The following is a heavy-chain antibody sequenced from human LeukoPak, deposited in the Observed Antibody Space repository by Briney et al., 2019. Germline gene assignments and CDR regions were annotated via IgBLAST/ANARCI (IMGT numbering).Heavy chain of an antibody. CDR3: ATGSGAQPLDY. CDR2: IDPNNGGT. D-gene: IGHD2-2*01. CDR1: GYTFTSYY. Sequence: ASVKVSCKASGYTFTSYYMHWVRQAPGQGLEWMGRIDPNNGGTHFAQKFQGRVTMTRDTPINTAYMELSRLTPDDTAVYSCATGSGAQPLDYWGQGTLVTVSS. J-gene: IGHJ4*02. V-gene: IGHV1-2*06.